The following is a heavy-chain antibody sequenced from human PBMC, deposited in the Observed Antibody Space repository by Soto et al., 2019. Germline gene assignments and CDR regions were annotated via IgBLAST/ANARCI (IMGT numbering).Heavy chain of an antibody. CDR3: ARRSGYCSGGSCYVAFDI. D-gene: IGHD2-15*01. Sequence: PSESLSLTCTASGDSMSSYVGSWIRQPPGKGLEWIGYFHYSGSTNYNPSLKSRVTISVDTSKNQFSLIVSSVTAADTAVYYCARRSGYCSGGSCYVAFDIWGQGTVVTVSS. CDR2: FHYSGST. J-gene: IGHJ3*02. V-gene: IGHV4-59*08. CDR1: GDSMSSYV.